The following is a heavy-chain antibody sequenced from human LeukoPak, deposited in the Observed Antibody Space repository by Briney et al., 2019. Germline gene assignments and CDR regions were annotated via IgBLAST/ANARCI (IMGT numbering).Heavy chain of an antibody. V-gene: IGHV1-8*01. Sequence: ASVKVSCMASGYTFTSYDINWVRQATGQGLEWMGWMNPDSGNTASAQRFQGRVTMTRNTSISTAYMELSSLRSEDTAVYYCARGPRYCSGGTCYSGTVRGWGQGTLVTVSS. CDR1: GYTFTSYD. CDR2: MNPDSGNT. J-gene: IGHJ4*02. D-gene: IGHD2-15*01. CDR3: ARGPRYCSGGTCYSGTVRG.